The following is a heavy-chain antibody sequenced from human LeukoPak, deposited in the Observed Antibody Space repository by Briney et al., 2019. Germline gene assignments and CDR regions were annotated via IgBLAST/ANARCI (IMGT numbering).Heavy chain of an antibody. CDR2: ISHSGGSR. CDR1: GFTFGTYA. Sequence: GGSLRLSCAASGFTFGTYAMSWVRQAPGKGLEWVSGISHSGGSRYYADSVKGRFNISRDNSKNTVYLQMNSLRAEDTAVYYCAKTSGWSWHNWFDPWGQGTLVTVSS. D-gene: IGHD6-19*01. J-gene: IGHJ5*02. CDR3: AKTSGWSWHNWFDP. V-gene: IGHV3-23*01.